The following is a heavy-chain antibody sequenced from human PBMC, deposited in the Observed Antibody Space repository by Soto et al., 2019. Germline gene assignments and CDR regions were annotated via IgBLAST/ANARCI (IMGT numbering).Heavy chain of an antibody. Sequence: PGGSLRLSCAASGFTFSSYAMSWVRQAPGKGLEWVSAISCSGGSTYYADSVKGRFTISRDNSKNTLYLQMNSLRAEDTAVYYCAKVGSSGWYHYRFDPWGQGTLVTVSS. J-gene: IGHJ5*02. CDR1: GFTFSSYA. CDR3: AKVGSSGWYHYRFDP. D-gene: IGHD6-19*01. CDR2: ISCSGGST. V-gene: IGHV3-23*01.